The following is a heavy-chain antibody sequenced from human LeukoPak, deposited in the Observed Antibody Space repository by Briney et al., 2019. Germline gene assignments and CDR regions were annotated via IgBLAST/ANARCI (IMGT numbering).Heavy chain of an antibody. CDR3: ARDSRAGGALNWFDP. CDR1: GASIHDDH. J-gene: IGHJ5*02. D-gene: IGHD3-16*01. Sequence: SETLSLTCTVSGASIHDDHFTWIRQPPGRGLEWIGFVYYRGSAKYNPSLESRVTISVDTSKKQISLILKSVTAADTAVYYCARDSRAGGALNWFDPWGQGTLVTVSS. V-gene: IGHV4-59*12. CDR2: VYYRGSA.